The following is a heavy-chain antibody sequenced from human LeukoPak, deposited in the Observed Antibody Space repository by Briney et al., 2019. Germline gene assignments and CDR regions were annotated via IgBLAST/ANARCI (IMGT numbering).Heavy chain of an antibody. CDR3: ARHRSGVVWFDP. Sequence: PSETLSLTCTVSGGSINNYYWSWIRQPPEKGLEWIGYIFYTGSTNYNPSLKSRVTISVDTSKNQFSLKLSSVTAADTAVYYCARHRSGVVWFDPWGQGTLVTVSS. CDR2: IFYTGST. D-gene: IGHD2-15*01. V-gene: IGHV4-59*08. CDR1: GGSINNYY. J-gene: IGHJ5*02.